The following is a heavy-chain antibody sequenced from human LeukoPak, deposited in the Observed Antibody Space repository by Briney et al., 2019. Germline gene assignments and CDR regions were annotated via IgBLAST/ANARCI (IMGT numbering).Heavy chain of an antibody. CDR3: AKDMSAGLRLGEFSFGLDY. Sequence: GGSLRLSCAASGFTFDVYTMHGLGVAPGKGLEWVSFISWDGRSTYYADSVKGRFTISRDNSKNSLYLQMNSLSTEDTALYYCAKDMSAGLRLGEFSFGLDYWGQGTLVTVSS. CDR2: ISWDGRST. V-gene: IGHV3-43*01. D-gene: IGHD3-16*02. J-gene: IGHJ4*02. CDR1: GFTFDVYT.